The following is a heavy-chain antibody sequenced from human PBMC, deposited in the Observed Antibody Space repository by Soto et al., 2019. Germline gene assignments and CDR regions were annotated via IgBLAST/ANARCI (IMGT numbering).Heavy chain of an antibody. Sequence: SETLSLTCTLSGGSVRAPDWWNWVRQSPDKGLEWIAEVHISGHSNYNPSLRSRVSVSIDSSKNQFYLNLNSVTAADTAIYYCARVRQGCSANNCYFDPWGQGTQVTVS. J-gene: IGHJ5*01. CDR3: ARVRQGCSANNCYFDP. CDR2: VHISGHS. D-gene: IGHD1-1*01. V-gene: IGHV4-4*02. CDR1: GGSVRAPDW.